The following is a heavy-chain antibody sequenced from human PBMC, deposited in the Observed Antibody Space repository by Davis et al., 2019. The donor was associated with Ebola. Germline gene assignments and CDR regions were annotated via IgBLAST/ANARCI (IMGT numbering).Heavy chain of an antibody. CDR1: GFTFSTYW. D-gene: IGHD3-9*01. V-gene: IGHV3-7*03. J-gene: IGHJ4*02. CDR3: AREIEYYEILTGYFTY. Sequence: GESLKISCAASGFTFSTYWMNWVRQAPGKGLEWVANINQDGSEKYYVDSVKGRFTISRDNAKNSLYLQMNSLRAEDTAVYYCAREIEYYEILTGYFTYWGQGTLVTVSS. CDR2: INQDGSEK.